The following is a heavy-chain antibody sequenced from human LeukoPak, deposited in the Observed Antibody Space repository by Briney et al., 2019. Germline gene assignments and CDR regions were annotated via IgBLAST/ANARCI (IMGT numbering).Heavy chain of an antibody. CDR1: GGSISSSSYY. CDR3: ARLRIGGTGRIDY. CDR2: IYYSGST. V-gene: IGHV4-39*01. J-gene: IGHJ4*02. Sequence: SETLSLTCTVSGGSISSSSYYWGWIRQPPGKGLEWIGSIYYSGSTYYNPSLKSRVTISVDTSKNQFSLKLSSVTAAATAVYYCARLRIGGTGRIDYWGQGTLVTVSS. D-gene: IGHD1-1*01.